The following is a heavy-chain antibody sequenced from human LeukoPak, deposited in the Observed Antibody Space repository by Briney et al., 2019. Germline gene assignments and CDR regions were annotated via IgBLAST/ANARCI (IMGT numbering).Heavy chain of an antibody. CDR2: IYYSGST. V-gene: IGHV4-59*01. J-gene: IGHJ6*02. CDR3: ARVGGTNYYYYGMDV. Sequence: SETLSLTCTVSGGSISNYYWSWIRQPPGKGLEWVGYIYYSGSTNYNPSLKSRVTISVDTSKNQFSLKLSSVTAADTAVYYCARVGGTNYYYYGMDVWGQGTTVTVSS. D-gene: IGHD1-26*01. CDR1: GGSISNYY.